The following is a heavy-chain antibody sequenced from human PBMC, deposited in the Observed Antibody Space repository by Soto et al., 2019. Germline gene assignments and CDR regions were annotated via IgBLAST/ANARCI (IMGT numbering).Heavy chain of an antibody. CDR1: GFTFSSYA. CDR3: AKDNQIAVAGTTVD. D-gene: IGHD6-19*01. J-gene: IGHJ4*02. V-gene: IGHV3-30*18. Sequence: GGSLRLSCAASGFTFSSYAMSWVRQAPGKGLEWVAVISYDGSNKYYADSVKGRFTISRDNSKNTLYLQMNSLRAEDTAVYYCAKDNQIAVAGTTVDWGQGTLVTVSS. CDR2: ISYDGSNK.